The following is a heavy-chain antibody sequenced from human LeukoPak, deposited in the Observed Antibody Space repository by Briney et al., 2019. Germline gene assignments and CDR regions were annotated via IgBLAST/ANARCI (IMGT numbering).Heavy chain of an antibody. CDR1: GVSMSAYQ. D-gene: IGHD2-21*01. Sequence: TSETLSLTCTVSGVSMSAYQWSWVRQSPEKGLEWIGCINTKGETSYNPSLKSRVTTSVDTSKSQFSLRLTSVAAADTAVYYCATSNDAKIAPFDHWGQGAPVTVSS. J-gene: IGHJ4*02. CDR2: INTKGET. CDR3: ATSNDAKIAPFDH. V-gene: IGHV4-4*09.